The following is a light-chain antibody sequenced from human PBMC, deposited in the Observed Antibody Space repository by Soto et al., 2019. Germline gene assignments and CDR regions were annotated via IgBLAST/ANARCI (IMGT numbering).Light chain of an antibody. CDR2: DVS. Sequence: QSALTQPRSVSGSPGQSVTISCTGTTSDVGSYNYVSWYQQHPGKPPKLMIYDVSKRPSGAPDRFSGSKSGNTASLTISGXQXXXXADYYCCSYAGSSTRVFGTGTKLTV. CDR3: CSYAGSSTRV. V-gene: IGLV2-11*01. CDR1: TSDVGSYNY. J-gene: IGLJ1*01.